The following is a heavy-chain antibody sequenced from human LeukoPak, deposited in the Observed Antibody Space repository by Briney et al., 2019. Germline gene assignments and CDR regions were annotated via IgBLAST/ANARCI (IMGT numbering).Heavy chain of an antibody. CDR2: INPNSGGT. Sequence: ASVKVSCKASGYTFTGYYMHWVRQAPGQGLEWMGWINPNSGGTNYAQKFQGRVTMTRDTPISTAYMELSRLRSDDTAVYYCAREWGGHIVVVPAAIRFDYWGQGTLVTVSS. V-gene: IGHV1-2*02. J-gene: IGHJ4*02. CDR3: AREWGGHIVVVPAAIRFDY. D-gene: IGHD2-2*02. CDR1: GYTFTGYY.